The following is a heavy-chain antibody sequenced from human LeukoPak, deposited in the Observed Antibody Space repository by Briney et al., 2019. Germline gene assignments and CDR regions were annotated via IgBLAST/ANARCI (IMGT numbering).Heavy chain of an antibody. CDR3: ARAAAYDFWSGYYFDY. CDR2: INPSGGST. J-gene: IGHJ4*02. V-gene: IGHV1-46*01. CDR1: GYTFTSYY. D-gene: IGHD3-3*01. Sequence: ASVKVSCKASGYTFTSYYMHWVRRAPGQGLEWMGIINPSGGSTSYAQKFQGRVTMTRDMSTSTVYMELSSLRSEDTAVYYCARAAAYDFWSGYYFDYWGQGTLVTVSS.